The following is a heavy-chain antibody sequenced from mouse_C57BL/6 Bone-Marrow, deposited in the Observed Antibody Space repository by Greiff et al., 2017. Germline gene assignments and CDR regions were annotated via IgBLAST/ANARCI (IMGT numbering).Heavy chain of an antibody. J-gene: IGHJ4*01. Sequence: VQLKESGPSLVRPSQTLSLTCTVTGFSINSDCYWIWIRQFPGNKLEYIGYTFYSGITYYNPSLESRTYITRDTSKNQFSLKLSSVTTEDTATYYCAREGYYYGSSSYYYAMDYWGQGTSVTVSS. V-gene: IGHV3-3*01. D-gene: IGHD1-1*01. CDR2: TFYSGIT. CDR3: AREGYYYGSSSYYYAMDY. CDR1: GFSINSDCY.